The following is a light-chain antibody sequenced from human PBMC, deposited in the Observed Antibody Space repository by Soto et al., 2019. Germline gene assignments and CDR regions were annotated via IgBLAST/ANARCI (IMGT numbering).Light chain of an antibody. CDR2: AAS. V-gene: IGKV3-15*01. Sequence: MTQSPATLSVSPGYRATLSCRAGQSINSNLAWYQQQHGQAPRLLIYAASTRATAVPDRFSGSVYGTDFNLTITSLQSDDFAVYFCQQYTDWPITFGQGTRLEIK. CDR3: QQYTDWPIT. J-gene: IGKJ5*01. CDR1: QSINSN.